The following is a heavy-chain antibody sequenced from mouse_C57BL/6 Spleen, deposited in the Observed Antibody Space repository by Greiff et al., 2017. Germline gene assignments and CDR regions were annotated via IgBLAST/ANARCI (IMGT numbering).Heavy chain of an antibody. Sequence: VKLQESGPELVKPGASVKISCKASGYAFSSSWMNWVKQRPGKGLEWIGRIYPGDGDTNYNGKFKGKATLTADKSSSTAYMQLSSLTSEDSAVYFCARPGPGAMDYWGQGTSVTVSS. V-gene: IGHV1-82*01. CDR3: ARPGPGAMDY. CDR2: IYPGDGDT. J-gene: IGHJ4*01. D-gene: IGHD4-1*01. CDR1: GYAFSSSW.